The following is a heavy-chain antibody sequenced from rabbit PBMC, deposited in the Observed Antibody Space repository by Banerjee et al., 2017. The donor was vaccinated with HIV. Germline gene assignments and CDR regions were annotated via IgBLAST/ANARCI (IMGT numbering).Heavy chain of an antibody. CDR1: GFAFSSYG. V-gene: IGHV1S47*01. Sequence: QEQLVESGGGLVQPGGSLTLSCKASGFAFSSYGVSWVRQAPGKGLEWIGYIDLVFGSTYYASWVNGRFTISSHNAQNTLYLQMTSLTAADTATYFCARDLDGVIGWNFGWWGPGTLVTVS. J-gene: IGHJ6*01. CDR2: IDLVFGST. D-gene: IGHD4-1*01. CDR3: ARDLDGVIGWNFGW.